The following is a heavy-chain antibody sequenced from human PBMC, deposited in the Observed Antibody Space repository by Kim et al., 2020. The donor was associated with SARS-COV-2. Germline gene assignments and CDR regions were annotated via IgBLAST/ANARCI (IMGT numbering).Heavy chain of an antibody. CDR2: IYYSGST. V-gene: IGHV4-39*01. CDR3: ARHLACVRGKNSCRDAFDI. J-gene: IGHJ3*02. CDR1: GGSISSSSYY. D-gene: IGHD3-10*02. Sequence: SETLSLTCTVSGGSISSSSYYWGWIRQPPGKGLEWIGSIYYSGSTYYNPSLKSRVTISVDTSKNQFSLKLSSVTAADTAVYYCARHLACVRGKNSCRDAFDIWGQGTMVTVSS.